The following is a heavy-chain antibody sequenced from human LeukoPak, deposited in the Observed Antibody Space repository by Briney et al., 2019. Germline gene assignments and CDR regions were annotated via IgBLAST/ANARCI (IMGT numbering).Heavy chain of an antibody. V-gene: IGHV3-7*01. CDR2: IKQDGSEK. CDR1: GFTFNSYW. Sequence: GGSLRLSCAVSGFTFNSYWMSWVRQAPGKGQEWVANIKQDGSEKFYVDSVKGRFTISRDNAKNSVYLQMNSLRAEDTAVYYCARGRYCSGGGCHYFDYWGQGTLVTVSS. CDR3: ARGRYCSGGGCHYFDY. D-gene: IGHD2-15*01. J-gene: IGHJ4*02.